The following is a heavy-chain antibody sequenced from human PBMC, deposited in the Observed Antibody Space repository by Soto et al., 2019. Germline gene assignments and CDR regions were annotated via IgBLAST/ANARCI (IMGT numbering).Heavy chain of an antibody. Sequence: QVPLVQSGAEVKKPGASVKVSCKASGYTFTSYGISWVRQAPGQGLEWMGWISAYNGNTNYAQRLQGRVTMTTDTSTSTAYMELRSLRSDDTAVYYCARDGEGVRGVIIGFYYYYYGMDVWGQGTTVTVSS. J-gene: IGHJ6*02. CDR1: GYTFTSYG. CDR2: ISAYNGNT. D-gene: IGHD3-10*01. CDR3: ARDGEGVRGVIIGFYYYYYGMDV. V-gene: IGHV1-18*01.